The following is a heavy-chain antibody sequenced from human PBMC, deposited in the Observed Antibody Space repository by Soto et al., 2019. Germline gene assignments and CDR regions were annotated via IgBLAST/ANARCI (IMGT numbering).Heavy chain of an antibody. Sequence: TGGSLRLSCAASGFTFSSYAMSWVCQAPGKGLEWVSAISGSGGSTYYADSVKGRFTISRDNSKNTLYLQMNSLRAEDTAVYYCAKGIEEPTRVNPPGGLDYWGQGTLVTVSS. CDR2: ISGSGGST. D-gene: IGHD3-10*01. V-gene: IGHV3-23*01. CDR1: GFTFSSYA. J-gene: IGHJ4*02. CDR3: AKGIEEPTRVNPPGGLDY.